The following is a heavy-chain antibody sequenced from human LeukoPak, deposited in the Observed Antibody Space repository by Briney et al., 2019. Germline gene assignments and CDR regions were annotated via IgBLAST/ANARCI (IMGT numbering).Heavy chain of an antibody. CDR1: GGSIRSGGYY. D-gene: IGHD6-6*01. CDR3: ARAGIAARRTIVGLEYYGMDV. J-gene: IGHJ6*02. Sequence: SETLSLTCTVSGGSIRSGGYYWSWIRQHPGKGLEWIGYIYYSGSTYYNPSLKSRVTISVDTSKNQFSLKLSSVTAADTAVYYCARAGIAARRTIVGLEYYGMDVWGQGTTVTVSS. CDR2: IYYSGST. V-gene: IGHV4-31*03.